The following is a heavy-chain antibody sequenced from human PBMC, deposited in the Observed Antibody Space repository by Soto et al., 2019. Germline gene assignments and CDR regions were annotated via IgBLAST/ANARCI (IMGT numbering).Heavy chain of an antibody. J-gene: IGHJ5*02. CDR1: GGSISSYY. CDR2: IYYSGNT. V-gene: IGHV4-59*01. D-gene: IGHD2-8*02. Sequence: PSETLPLTCTVSGGSISSYYWSWVRQPPGKGLEWLGYIYYSGNTNYNPSLKRLVTISVDTSKNQFSLTLCSVTAQYTAVYSCGRGPTGRFGSWGRGT. CDR3: GRGPTGRFGS.